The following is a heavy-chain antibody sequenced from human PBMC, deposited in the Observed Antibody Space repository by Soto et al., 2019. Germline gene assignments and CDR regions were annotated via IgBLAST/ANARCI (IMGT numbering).Heavy chain of an antibody. CDR2: IYYSGST. V-gene: IGHV4-59*01. Sequence: SETLSLTCTVSCGSISSYYWSWIRQPPGKGLEWIGYIYYSGSTNYNPSLKSRVTISVDTSKNQFSLKLSSVTAADTAVYYCARDYRGAFWFDPWGQGTLVTVSS. CDR3: ARDYRGAFWFDP. CDR1: CGSISSYY. D-gene: IGHD1-26*01. J-gene: IGHJ5*02.